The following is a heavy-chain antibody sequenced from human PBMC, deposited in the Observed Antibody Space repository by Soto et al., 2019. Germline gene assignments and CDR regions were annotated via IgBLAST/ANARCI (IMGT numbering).Heavy chain of an antibody. Sequence: GASVKVSGKASGGTFSIYAISCVRQAPGQGLEWMGGIIPIFGTANYAQKFQGRVTITADESTSTAYMELSSLRSEDTAVYYCARGSDVDTAMVNFDYWGQGTLVTVSS. CDR3: ARGSDVDTAMVNFDY. J-gene: IGHJ4*02. CDR1: GGTFSIYA. V-gene: IGHV1-69*13. CDR2: IIPIFGTA. D-gene: IGHD5-18*01.